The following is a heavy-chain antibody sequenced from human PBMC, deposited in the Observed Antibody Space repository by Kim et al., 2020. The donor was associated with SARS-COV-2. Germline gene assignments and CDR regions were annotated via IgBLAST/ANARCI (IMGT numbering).Heavy chain of an antibody. CDR2: IIPIFGTA. CDR1: GGTFSSYA. J-gene: IGHJ6*02. Sequence: SVKVSCKASGGTFSSYAISWVRQAPGQGLEWMGGIIPIFGTANYAQKFQGRVTITADESTSTAYMELSSLRSEDTAVYYCAITDCSGGSCYSYYYYGMDVWGQGTTVTVSS. CDR3: AITDCSGGSCYSYYYYGMDV. D-gene: IGHD2-15*01. V-gene: IGHV1-69*13.